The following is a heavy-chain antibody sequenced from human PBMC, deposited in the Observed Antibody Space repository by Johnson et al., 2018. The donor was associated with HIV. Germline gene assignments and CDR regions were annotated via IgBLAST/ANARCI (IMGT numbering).Heavy chain of an antibody. V-gene: IGHV3-11*04. CDR2: ISSSGSTI. Sequence: QVQLVESGGGLVKPGGSLRLSCAASGFSFSDYYMSWIRQAPGKGLEWVSYISSSGSTIYYADSVKGRFSISRDNAKNSLFLQMNSLRAEDTAVYYCATRDPTYRPGAFDLWGQGTMVTVSS. J-gene: IGHJ3*01. CDR1: GFSFSDYY. D-gene: IGHD1-14*01. CDR3: ATRDPTYRPGAFDL.